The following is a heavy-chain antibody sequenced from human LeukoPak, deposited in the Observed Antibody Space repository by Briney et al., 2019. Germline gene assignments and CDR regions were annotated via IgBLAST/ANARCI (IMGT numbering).Heavy chain of an antibody. J-gene: IGHJ4*02. V-gene: IGHV3-33*01. D-gene: IGHD6-19*01. CDR3: ARDRGSSGWHYFDY. CDR2: IWYDGSNK. Sequence: PGGSLRLSCAASGFTFSSYGMHWVRQAPGKGLEWVAVIWYDGSNKYYADSVKGRFTISRDNSKNTLYLQMNSLRAEDTAVYYCARDRGSSGWHYFDYWGQGTLVTVSS. CDR1: GFTFSSYG.